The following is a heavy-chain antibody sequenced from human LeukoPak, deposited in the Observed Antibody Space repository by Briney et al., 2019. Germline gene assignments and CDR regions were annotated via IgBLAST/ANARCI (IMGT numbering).Heavy chain of an antibody. J-gene: IGHJ4*02. CDR1: GYTFTGYY. D-gene: IGHD3-22*01. V-gene: IGHV1-2*02. Sequence: ASVKVSCKASGYTFTGYYMHWVRQAPGQGLEWKGWINPNSGGTNYAQKFQGRVTMTRDTSISTAYMELSRLRSDDTAVYYCARGDYYYDSSGYYFPSYWGQGTLVTVSS. CDR3: ARGDYYYDSSGYYFPSY. CDR2: INPNSGGT.